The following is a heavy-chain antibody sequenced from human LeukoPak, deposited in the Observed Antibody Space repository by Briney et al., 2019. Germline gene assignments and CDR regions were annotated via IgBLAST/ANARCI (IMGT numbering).Heavy chain of an antibody. Sequence: GGSLRLSCAASGFAFSSYGMHWVRQAPGKGLEWVAVISYDGSNKYYADSVKGRFTISRDNSKNTLYLQMNSLRAEDTAVYYCATSSRYDYWGQGTLVTVSS. D-gene: IGHD3-9*01. CDR3: ATSSRYDY. J-gene: IGHJ4*02. CDR1: GFAFSSYG. V-gene: IGHV3-30*03. CDR2: ISYDGSNK.